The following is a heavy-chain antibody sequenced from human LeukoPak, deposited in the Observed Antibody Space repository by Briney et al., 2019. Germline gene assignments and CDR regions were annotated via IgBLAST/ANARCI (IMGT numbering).Heavy chain of an antibody. J-gene: IGHJ4*02. D-gene: IGHD3-10*02. CDR1: GFTFDDYA. V-gene: IGHV3-9*01. CDR2: ISWNSGSI. Sequence: PGGSLRLTCAASGFTFDDYAMHWVRHAPGKGLEWVSGISWNSGSIGYADSVKGRFTISRDNAKNSLYLQMNSLRAEDTALYYCATMIGGYWGQGTLVTVSS. CDR3: ATMIGGY.